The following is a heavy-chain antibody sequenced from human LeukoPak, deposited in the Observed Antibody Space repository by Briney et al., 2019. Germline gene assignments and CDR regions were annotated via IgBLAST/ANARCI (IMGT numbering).Heavy chain of an antibody. J-gene: IGHJ3*02. V-gene: IGHV3-33*08. CDR1: GFTFSSYA. CDR3: ASEMYSSSSESAGPDAFDI. D-gene: IGHD6-6*01. Sequence: GGSLRLSCAASGFTFSSYAMHWVRQAPGKGLEWVAVIWYDGSNKYYADSVRGRFTISRDNSKNTLYLQMNSLRAEDTAVYYCASEMYSSSSESAGPDAFDIWGQGTMVTVSS. CDR2: IWYDGSNK.